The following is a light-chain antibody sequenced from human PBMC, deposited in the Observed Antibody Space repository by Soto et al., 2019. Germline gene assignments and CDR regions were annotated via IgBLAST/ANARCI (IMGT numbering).Light chain of an antibody. Sequence: QSALTQPRSVSGSPGQSVTISCTGTTGDVGAYNFVSWYQLHPGKAPKLMIYDASKRPSGVPDRFSASKSGNTASLTISGIQAEDEADYYCCSYAGSFTWVFGGGTKLTVL. CDR3: CSYAGSFTWV. CDR2: DAS. CDR1: TGDVGAYNF. J-gene: IGLJ3*02. V-gene: IGLV2-11*01.